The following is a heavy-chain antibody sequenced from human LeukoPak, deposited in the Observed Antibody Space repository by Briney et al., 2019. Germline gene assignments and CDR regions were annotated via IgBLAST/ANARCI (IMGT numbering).Heavy chain of an antibody. V-gene: IGHV5-51*01. CDR3: ASGHSSGWRREDY. CDR2: IYPGDSDT. CDR1: GYSFTSYW. D-gene: IGHD6-19*01. J-gene: IGHJ4*02. Sequence: GESLKISCKGSGYSFTSYWIGWVRQMPGKGLEWMGIIYPGDSDTRYGTSFQGQVTISADKSISTAYLQWSSLKASDTAMYYCASGHSSGWRREDYWGQGTLVTVSS.